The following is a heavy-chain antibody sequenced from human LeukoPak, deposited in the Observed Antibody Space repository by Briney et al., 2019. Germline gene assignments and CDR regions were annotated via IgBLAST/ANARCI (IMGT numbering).Heavy chain of an antibody. CDR1: GGSISSSSYY. J-gene: IGHJ4*02. Sequence: SETLSLTCTVSGGSISSSSYYWGWIRQPPGKGLEWIGRIYTSGSTNYNPSLKSRVTMSVDTSKNQFSLKLSSVTAADTAVYYCAREGSNWGQGTLVTVSS. CDR3: AREGSN. V-gene: IGHV4-39*07. D-gene: IGHD6-13*01. CDR2: IYTSGST.